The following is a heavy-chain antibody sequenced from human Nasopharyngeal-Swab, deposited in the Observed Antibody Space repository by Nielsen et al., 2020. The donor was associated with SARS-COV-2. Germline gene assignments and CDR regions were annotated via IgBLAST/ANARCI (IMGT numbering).Heavy chain of an antibody. CDR2: ISGSGTST. J-gene: IGHJ6*02. Sequence: GGSLRLSCAASGFRFSDYYMAWIRQVPGKGLEWVSYISGSGTSTDSADSVKGRFSISRDNANNLLYLQMHSLRGEDTAVYYCAREKGYQVLLDFYYHGLDVWGHGTAVIVSS. CDR1: GFRFSDYY. V-gene: IGHV3-11*01. D-gene: IGHD3-10*01. CDR3: AREKGYQVLLDFYYHGLDV.